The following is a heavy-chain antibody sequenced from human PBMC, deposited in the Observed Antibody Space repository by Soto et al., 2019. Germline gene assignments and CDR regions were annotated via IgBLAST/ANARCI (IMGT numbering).Heavy chain of an antibody. D-gene: IGHD5-12*01. J-gene: IGHJ4*02. V-gene: IGHV3-23*01. CDR2: ISGSGGST. CDR1: GFTFSSYA. Sequence: EVQLLESGGGLVQPGGSLRLSCAASGFTFSSYAMSWVRQAPGKGLEWVSAISGSGGSTYYADSVKGRFTISRDNSKNTLYLQMNSLRAEDTDVYYCAKDRRGGYSGYDYFYFAYWGQGTLVTVSS. CDR3: AKDRRGGYSGYDYFYFAY.